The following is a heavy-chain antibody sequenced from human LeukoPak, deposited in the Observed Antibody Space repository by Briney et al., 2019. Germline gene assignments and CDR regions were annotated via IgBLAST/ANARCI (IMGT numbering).Heavy chain of an antibody. D-gene: IGHD6-6*01. J-gene: IGHJ6*02. V-gene: IGHV3-53*01. CDR1: GFTVSSNY. CDR2: IYSGGST. Sequence: GGSLRLSCAASGFTVSSNYMSWVRQAPGKGLEWVSVIYSGGSTYYADSVKGRFTISRDNSKNTLYLQMNSLRAEDTAVYYCAGHSSSYYYYGMDVWGQGTTVTVSS. CDR3: AGHSSSYYYYGMDV.